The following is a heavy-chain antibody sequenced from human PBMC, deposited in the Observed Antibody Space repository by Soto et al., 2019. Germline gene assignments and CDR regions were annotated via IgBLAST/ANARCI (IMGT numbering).Heavy chain of an antibody. D-gene: IGHD5-12*01. J-gene: IGHJ5*02. Sequence: QVQLVESGGGVVQPGRSLRLSCAASGFTFSSYGMHWVRQAPGKGLEWVAVIWYDGSNKYYADSVKGRFTISRDNSKNTLYLQMNSLRAEDTAVYYCAKDGYAGGFDPWGQGTLVTVSS. V-gene: IGHV3-33*06. CDR1: GFTFSSYG. CDR2: IWYDGSNK. CDR3: AKDGYAGGFDP.